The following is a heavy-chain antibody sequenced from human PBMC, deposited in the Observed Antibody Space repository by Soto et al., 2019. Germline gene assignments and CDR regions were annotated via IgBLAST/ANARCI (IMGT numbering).Heavy chain of an antibody. CDR3: VATYGDYLDY. CDR1: RYTFTTCW. D-gene: IGHD4-17*01. CDR2: IYPDDSDS. J-gene: IGHJ4*02. Sequence: PGEALKISCKGSRYTFTTCWICSVRQMPEKGLEWMAIIYPDDSDSRYSPSFQGQVTISADKSISTAYLQWSSLKASDTAIYYCVATYGDYLDYWGQGTLVTVSS. V-gene: IGHV5-51*01.